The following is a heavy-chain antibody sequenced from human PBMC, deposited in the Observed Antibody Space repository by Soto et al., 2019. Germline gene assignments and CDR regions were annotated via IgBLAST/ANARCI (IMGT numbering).Heavy chain of an antibody. CDR2: LYYGRSA. D-gene: IGHD3-3*02. V-gene: IGHV4-59*01. CDR1: GDSISSYY. Sequence: QVQLQESGPGLVKPSETLSLTCAVSGDSISSYYCMWIRQPPGKGLESIGYLYYGRSANYNPSLKRRVTLSVDTSTNQCSLTLGSMAAADTAVYYCALRSMAVVPEYWGQGTLVTVSS. CDR3: ALRSMAVVPEY. J-gene: IGHJ4*02.